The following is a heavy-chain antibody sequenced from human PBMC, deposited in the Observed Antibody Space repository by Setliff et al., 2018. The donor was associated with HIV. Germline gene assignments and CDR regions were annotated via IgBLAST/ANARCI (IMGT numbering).Heavy chain of an antibody. CDR3: ARDLRDGFEEWFSTLDDGMDV. D-gene: IGHD3-3*01. Sequence: ASVKVSCKTSGYIFIRYYIFWVRQAPGQGLEWMGNINPHTGVTKYAEKFQGRVTMTRDTSINAIYMELSRLRSDDTAVYYCARDLRDGFEEWFSTLDDGMDVWGQGTTVPSP. V-gene: IGHV1-2*02. CDR1: GYIFIRYY. CDR2: INPHTGVT. J-gene: IGHJ6*02.